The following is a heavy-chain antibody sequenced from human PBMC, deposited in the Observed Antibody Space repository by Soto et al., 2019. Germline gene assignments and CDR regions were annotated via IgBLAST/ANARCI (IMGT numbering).Heavy chain of an antibody. D-gene: IGHD3-10*01. V-gene: IGHV3-30*18. J-gene: IGHJ6*02. CDR2: ISYDGSNK. CDR1: GFTFSSYG. CDR3: ANSEGEGPWYYYGMDV. Sequence: GGSLRLSCAASGFTFSSYGMHWVRQAPGKGLEWVAVISYDGSNKYYADSVKGRFTTSRDNSKNTLYLQMNSLRAEDTAVYYCANSEGEGPWYYYGMDVWGQGTTVTVSS.